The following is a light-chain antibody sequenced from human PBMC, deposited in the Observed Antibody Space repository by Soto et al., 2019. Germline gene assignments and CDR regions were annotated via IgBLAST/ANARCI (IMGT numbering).Light chain of an antibody. CDR1: QSVSSSY. V-gene: IGKV3-20*01. CDR3: QYYGTSPKP. CDR2: GAS. Sequence: EIVLTQSPGTLSLSPGERATLSCRASQSVSSSYLAWYQQKPGQAPRLLILGASSRATGIPDRFSGSGSGTDFTLTISRPEPEDFAVYYCQYYGTSPKPFGQGTKVDIK. J-gene: IGKJ1*01.